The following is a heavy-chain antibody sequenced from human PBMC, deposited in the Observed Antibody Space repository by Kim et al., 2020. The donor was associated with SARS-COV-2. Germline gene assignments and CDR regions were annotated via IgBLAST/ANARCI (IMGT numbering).Heavy chain of an antibody. Sequence: SVKVSCKASGGTFSSYAISWVRQAPGQGLEWMGGIIPIFGTANYAQKFQGRVTITADESTSTAYMELSSLRSEDTAVYYCARDGTLHTPGRWADAFDIWGQGTMVTVSS. CDR2: IIPIFGTA. J-gene: IGHJ3*02. V-gene: IGHV1-69*13. CDR3: ARDGTLHTPGRWADAFDI. CDR1: GGTFSSYA. D-gene: IGHD2-15*01.